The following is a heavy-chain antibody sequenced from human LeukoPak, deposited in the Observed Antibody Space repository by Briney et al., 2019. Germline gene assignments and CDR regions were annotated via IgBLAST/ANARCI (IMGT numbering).Heavy chain of an antibody. CDR3: ARDRDRGYLYFDL. CDR1: GFTVSSNY. D-gene: IGHD3-22*01. Sequence: AGGSLRLSCAASGFTVSSNYMSWVRQAPGKGLEWVSVIYIGGSTYYADSVKGRFTISRDDSKNTLYPQMNSLRAGDTAVYYCARDRDRGYLYFDLWGRGTLVTVSS. J-gene: IGHJ2*01. V-gene: IGHV3-53*01. CDR2: IYIGGST.